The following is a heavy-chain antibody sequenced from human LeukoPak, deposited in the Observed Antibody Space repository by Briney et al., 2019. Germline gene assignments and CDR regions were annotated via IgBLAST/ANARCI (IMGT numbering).Heavy chain of an antibody. CDR3: AKDYYNSVWYPTSQDY. Sequence: GGSLRLSCAASGFTFSSYGMHWVRQAPGKGLEWVAFIRYDGSNKYYADSVKGRFTISRDNPKNTLYLQMNSLRAEDTAVYYCAKDYYNSVWYPTSQDYWGQGTLVTVSS. V-gene: IGHV3-30*02. CDR2: IRYDGSNK. J-gene: IGHJ4*02. D-gene: IGHD6-19*01. CDR1: GFTFSSYG.